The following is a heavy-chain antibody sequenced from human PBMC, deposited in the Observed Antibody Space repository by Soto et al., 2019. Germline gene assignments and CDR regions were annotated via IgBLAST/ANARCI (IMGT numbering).Heavy chain of an antibody. Sequence: EVQLLESGGGLVQPGGSLRLSCAASGFTFSSYAMSWVRQAPGKGLEWVSAISGSGGSTYYADSVKGRFTISRDNSKNTLYLQMNSLRAEDTAVDYGAKGGIVVVPAALRYWGQGTLVTVSS. CDR3: AKGGIVVVPAALRY. D-gene: IGHD2-2*01. J-gene: IGHJ4*02. V-gene: IGHV3-23*01. CDR2: ISGSGGST. CDR1: GFTFSSYA.